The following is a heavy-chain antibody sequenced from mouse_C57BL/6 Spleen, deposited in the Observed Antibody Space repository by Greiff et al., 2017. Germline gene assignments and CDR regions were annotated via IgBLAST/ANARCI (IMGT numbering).Heavy chain of an antibody. J-gene: IGHJ2*01. Sequence: QVQLQQSDAELVKPGASVKISCKVSGYTFTDHTIHWMKQRPEQGLEWIGYIYPRDGSTKYNEKLKGKATLTADKSSSTAYMQLNSLTSEDSAVXFCAVITTVVAPFAYWGQGTTLTVSS. CDR2: IYPRDGST. CDR3: AVITTVVAPFAY. CDR1: GYTFTDHT. V-gene: IGHV1-78*01. D-gene: IGHD1-1*01.